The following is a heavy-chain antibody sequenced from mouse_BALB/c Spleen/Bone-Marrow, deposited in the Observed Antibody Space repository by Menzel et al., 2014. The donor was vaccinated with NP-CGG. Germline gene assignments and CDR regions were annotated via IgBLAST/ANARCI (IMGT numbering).Heavy chain of an antibody. CDR1: GYTSSSYW. CDR2: ILPGSGST. J-gene: IGHJ4*01. CDR3: AREDIATVVEMDY. D-gene: IGHD1-1*01. Sequence: VQLQQSGAELMKPGASVKISCKATGYTSSSYWIEWVKQRPGHGLEWIGEILPGSGSTNYNEKFKGKATFTADTSSNTAYMQLSSLTSKDSAVYYCAREDIATVVEMDYWGQGTSVTVSS. V-gene: IGHV1-9*01.